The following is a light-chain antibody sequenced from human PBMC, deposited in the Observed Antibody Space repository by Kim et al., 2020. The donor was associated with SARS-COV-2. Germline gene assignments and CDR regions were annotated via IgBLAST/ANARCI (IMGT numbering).Light chain of an antibody. Sequence: EAVGDIVTITCRASQDIRNDLGGYQQNPGRAPKRLIYGASSLQSGVPSRFSGSGSGTEFTLTISSLQPEDFATYFCLQHNTYPITFGQGTRLEIK. V-gene: IGKV1-17*01. J-gene: IGKJ5*01. CDR2: GAS. CDR1: QDIRND. CDR3: LQHNTYPIT.